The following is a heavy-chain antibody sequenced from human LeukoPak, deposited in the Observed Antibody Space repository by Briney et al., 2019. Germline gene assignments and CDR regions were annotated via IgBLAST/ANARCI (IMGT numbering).Heavy chain of an antibody. CDR2: MSGSGI. CDR1: EFTFSDHN. V-gene: IGHV3-11*01. J-gene: IGHJ3*01. D-gene: IGHD1-1*01. CDR3: ARRSLTTGGHAFDV. Sequence: GGSLRLSCAATEFTFSDHNMGWMRQAPGKGLEWTSYMSGSGIYYADSVKGRFTISRDNAKNSLYLQMSSLRAEDSAVYFCARRSLTTGGHAFDVWGQGTLVTVSS.